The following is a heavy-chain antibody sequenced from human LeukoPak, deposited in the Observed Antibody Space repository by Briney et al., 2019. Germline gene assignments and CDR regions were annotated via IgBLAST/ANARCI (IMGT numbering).Heavy chain of an antibody. CDR2: IYSGGTT. D-gene: IGHD3-22*01. J-gene: IGHJ4*02. CDR1: GFTVSSNY. CDR3: AKDDTSGYYKTHRAFDY. Sequence: GGSLRLSCAASGFTVSSNYMSWVRQAPGKGLEWVSVIYSGGTTYYGDSVKGRFTISRDNFKNTVYLQMNSLRAEDTAVYYCAKDDTSGYYKTHRAFDYWGQGTLVTVSS. V-gene: IGHV3-53*01.